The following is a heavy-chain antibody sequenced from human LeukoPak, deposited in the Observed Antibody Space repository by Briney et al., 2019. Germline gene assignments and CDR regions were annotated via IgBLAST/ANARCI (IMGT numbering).Heavy chain of an antibody. D-gene: IGHD3-9*01. V-gene: IGHV4-34*01. Sequence: SETLSLTCAVYGGSITGYYWSWIRQTPGRGLEWVGEIHYTRATSYDPSLKSRATISTDTSKNQFSLRLSSVTAADTAVYYCARGNILTGYCFDFWGQGALVTVSS. J-gene: IGHJ4*02. CDR3: ARGNILTGYCFDF. CDR2: IHYTRAT. CDR1: GGSITGYY.